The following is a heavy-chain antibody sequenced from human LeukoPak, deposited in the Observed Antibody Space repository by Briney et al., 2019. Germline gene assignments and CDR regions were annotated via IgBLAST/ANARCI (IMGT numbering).Heavy chain of an antibody. CDR3: ATGRWGSYRPNYFDY. CDR1: GYTLTELS. J-gene: IGHJ4*02. V-gene: IGHV1-24*01. Sequence: ASVKVSCTVSGYTLTELSMHWVRQAPGKGLEWMGGFDPEDGETIYAQKFQGRVTMTEDTSTDTAYMELSSLRSEDTAVYYCATGRWGSYRPNYFDYWGQGTLVTVSS. D-gene: IGHD3-16*02. CDR2: FDPEDGET.